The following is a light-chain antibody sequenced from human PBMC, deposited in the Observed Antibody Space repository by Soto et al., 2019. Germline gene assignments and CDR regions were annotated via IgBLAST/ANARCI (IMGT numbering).Light chain of an antibody. V-gene: IGKV1-5*01. CDR1: QSIDNW. J-gene: IGKJ2*01. CDR3: QHYNGYPHT. CDR2: DAS. Sequence: DIQMTQSPSPLSASIGDRVTITCRASQSIDNWLAWYQQKPGKAPQLLIYDASRVKTGVPSRFTASGSGTEFTLTINTLQADDSATYFCQHYNGYPHTFGPGTKVDIK.